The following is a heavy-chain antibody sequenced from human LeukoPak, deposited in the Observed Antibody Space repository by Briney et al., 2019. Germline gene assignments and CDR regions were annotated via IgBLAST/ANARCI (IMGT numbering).Heavy chain of an antibody. CDR1: GFTFSSYS. CDR2: ISSSSSYI. Sequence: GGSLRLSCAASGFTFSSYSMNWVRQAPGKGLEWVSSISSSSSYIYYADSVKSRFTISRDNAKNPLYLQMNSLRAEDSAVYYGARCNTLAAAAPGYWGQGTLVTVSS. J-gene: IGHJ4*02. V-gene: IGHV3-21*01. CDR3: ARCNTLAAAAPGY. D-gene: IGHD6-13*01.